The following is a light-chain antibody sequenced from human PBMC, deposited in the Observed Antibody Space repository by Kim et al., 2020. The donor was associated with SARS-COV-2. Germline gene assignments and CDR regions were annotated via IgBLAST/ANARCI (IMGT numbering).Light chain of an antibody. J-gene: IGKJ4*01. Sequence: ASVGHRITITCRASQNMHSWLAWYQQKPGKAPKLLIYAASSLQSGVPSRFSGSGSGTDFTLTISSLQPEDFATYYCQQANSFPLTFGGGTKVDI. V-gene: IGKV1-12*01. CDR2: AAS. CDR3: QQANSFPLT. CDR1: QNMHSW.